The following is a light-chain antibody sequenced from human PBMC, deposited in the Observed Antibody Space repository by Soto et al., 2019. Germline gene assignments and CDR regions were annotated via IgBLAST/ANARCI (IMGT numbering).Light chain of an antibody. J-gene: IGLJ3*02. V-gene: IGLV6-57*01. CDR2: EDN. CDR1: SGSIASNY. CDR3: QSYDSSNRV. Sequence: NFMLTQPHSVSESPGKTVTISCTRSSGSIASNYVQWYQQRPGSSPTTVIYEDNQRHSGVPDRFSGSIDSSSNSASLTISGLKTEDEADYYCQSYDSSNRVFGGGTQLTVL.